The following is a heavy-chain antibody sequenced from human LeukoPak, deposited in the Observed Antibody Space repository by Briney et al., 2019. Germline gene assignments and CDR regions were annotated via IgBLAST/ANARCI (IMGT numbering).Heavy chain of an antibody. J-gene: IGHJ4*02. Sequence: GGSLRLSCAASGFTLSSYSMNWVRQAPGKGLEWVSYISSSSSTIYYADSVKGRFTISRDNAKNSLYLQMNSLRAEDTAVYYCAREYYDYVWGSYPIDYWGQGTLVTVSS. D-gene: IGHD3-16*02. V-gene: IGHV3-48*01. CDR1: GFTLSSYS. CDR3: AREYYDYVWGSYPIDY. CDR2: ISSSSSTI.